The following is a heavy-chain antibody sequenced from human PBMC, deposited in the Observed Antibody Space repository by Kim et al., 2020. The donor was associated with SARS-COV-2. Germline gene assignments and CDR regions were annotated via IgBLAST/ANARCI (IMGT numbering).Heavy chain of an antibody. Sequence: GGSLRLSCAASGFTFDDYDMHWVRQAPGKGLEWVSGISWNSGSIGYGDSVKGRFTISRDNAKNSLFLHMSSLRPEDTALYYCVKFIYSSRRNYQSEGSWGQGTLVTVSS. CDR3: VKFIYSSRRNYQSEGS. D-gene: IGHD6-13*01. J-gene: IGHJ5*02. V-gene: IGHV3-9*01. CDR2: ISWNSGSI. CDR1: GFTFDDYD.